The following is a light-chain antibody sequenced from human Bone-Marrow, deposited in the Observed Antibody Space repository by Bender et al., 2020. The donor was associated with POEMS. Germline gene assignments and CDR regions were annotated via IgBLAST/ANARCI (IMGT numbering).Light chain of an antibody. CDR2: EVF. Sequence: QSALTQPASVFGFPGQSITISCIGTSSDIGGYNYVSWYQQHPGKAPKLMIYEVFKRPSGVSNRFSGSKSGNTASLTISGLQAEDEADYYCCSYVGSSTFYVFGTGTKVTVL. CDR1: SSDIGGYNY. CDR3: CSYVGSSTFYV. J-gene: IGLJ1*01. V-gene: IGLV2-14*03.